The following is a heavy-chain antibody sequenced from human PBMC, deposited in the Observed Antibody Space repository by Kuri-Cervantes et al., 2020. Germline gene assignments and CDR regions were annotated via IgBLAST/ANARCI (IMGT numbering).Heavy chain of an antibody. CDR3: ARERGGILTGWPPKDLKYFQH. D-gene: IGHD3-9*01. J-gene: IGHJ1*01. CDR1: GFTFSSYG. CDR2: IWYDGSNK. Sequence: GESLKISCAASGFTFSSYGMHWVRQAPGKGLEWVAVIWYDGSNKYYADSVKGRFTISRDNSKNTLYLQMNSLRAEDTAVYYCARERGGILTGWPPKDLKYFQHWGQGTLVTVSS. V-gene: IGHV3-33*01.